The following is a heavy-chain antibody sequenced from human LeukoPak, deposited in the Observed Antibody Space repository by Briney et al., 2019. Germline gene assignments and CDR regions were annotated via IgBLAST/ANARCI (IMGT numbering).Heavy chain of an antibody. Sequence: SETLSLTCAVYGGSFSGYYWSWIRQPPGKGLEWIGDINDSGSTNYNPSLKSRVTMSVDTSKNHFSVKLSSVTAADTAMYYCARVKGKAAAGTWYFDLWGRGTLVTVSS. D-gene: IGHD6-13*01. V-gene: IGHV4-34*01. CDR2: INDSGST. CDR3: ARVKGKAAAGTWYFDL. J-gene: IGHJ2*01. CDR1: GGSFSGYY.